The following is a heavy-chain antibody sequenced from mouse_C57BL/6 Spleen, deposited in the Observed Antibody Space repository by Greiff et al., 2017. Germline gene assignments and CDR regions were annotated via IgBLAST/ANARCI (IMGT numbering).Heavy chain of an antibody. CDR2: IYPGDGDT. CDR3: ARSRAGYAMDD. Sequence: VQLQESGAELVKPGASVKISCKASGYAFSSYWMNWVKQRPGKGLEWIGQIYPGDGDTNYNGKFKGKATLTAYKASSTAYMQLSSLTSEDSAVYFCARSRAGYAMDDWGQGTSVTVSS. J-gene: IGHJ4*01. CDR1: GYAFSSYW. D-gene: IGHD3-1*01. V-gene: IGHV1-80*01.